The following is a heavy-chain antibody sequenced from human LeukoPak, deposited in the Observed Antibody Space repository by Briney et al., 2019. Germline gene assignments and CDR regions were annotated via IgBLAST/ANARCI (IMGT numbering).Heavy chain of an antibody. CDR2: IRSKAYGGTT. CDR1: GFTFSDYY. V-gene: IGHV3-49*03. CDR3: TIVGAT. J-gene: IGHJ5*02. D-gene: IGHD1-26*01. Sequence: GGSLRLSCVASGFTFSDYYMSWIRQAPGKGLEWVGFIRSKAYGGTTEYAASVEGRFTISGDDSKSIAYLQMNSLKTEDTAVYYCTIVGATWGQGTLVTVSS.